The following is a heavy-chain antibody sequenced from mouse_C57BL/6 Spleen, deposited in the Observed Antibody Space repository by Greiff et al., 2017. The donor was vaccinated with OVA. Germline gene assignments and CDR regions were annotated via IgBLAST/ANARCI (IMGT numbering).Heavy chain of an antibody. J-gene: IGHJ1*03. CDR3: ARNLYDYDWYFDV. CDR1: GYTFTTYP. V-gene: IGHV1-47*01. CDR2: FHPYNDDT. D-gene: IGHD2-4*01. Sequence: VQLQESGAELVKPGASVKMSCKASGYTFTTYPIEWMKQNHGKSLEWIGNFHPYNDDTKYNEKFKGKATLTVEKSSSTVYLELSRLTSDDSAVYYCARNLYDYDWYFDVWGTGTTVTVSS.